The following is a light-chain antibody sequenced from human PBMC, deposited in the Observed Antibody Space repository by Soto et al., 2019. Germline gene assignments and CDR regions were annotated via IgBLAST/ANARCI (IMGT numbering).Light chain of an antibody. CDR2: GAS. Sequence: EIVMTQSPATLSVSPGERATLSCRASQSVSSYLAWYQQKPGQAPRLLIYGASTRATGIPARFSGSGSGTEFTLTISSLQSEDFAVYYCQQYNNWPPGFGQGTKVEIK. J-gene: IGKJ1*01. CDR3: QQYNNWPPG. V-gene: IGKV3-15*01. CDR1: QSVSSY.